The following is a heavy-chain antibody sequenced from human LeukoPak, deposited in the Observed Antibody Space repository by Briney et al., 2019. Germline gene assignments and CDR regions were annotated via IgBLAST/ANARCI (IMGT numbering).Heavy chain of an antibody. CDR1: GGSINSYY. CDR2: IYYSGST. D-gene: IGHD6-13*01. J-gene: IGHJ4*02. CDR3: ARSLGEQQLVPDY. V-gene: IGHV4-59*01. Sequence: PSETLSLTCTVSGGSINSYYWSWIRQPPGKGLEWIGYIYYSGSTNYNPSLKSRVTISVDTSKNQFSLKLSSVTAADTAVYYCARSLGEQQLVPDYWGQGTLVTVSS.